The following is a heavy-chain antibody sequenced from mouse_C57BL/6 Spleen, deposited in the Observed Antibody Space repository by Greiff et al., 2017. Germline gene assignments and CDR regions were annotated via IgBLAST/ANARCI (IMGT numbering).Heavy chain of an antibody. CDR3: AKEGYSPAY. CDR2: IWRGGST. Sequence: VQGVESGPGLVQPSQSLSITCTVSGFSLTSYGVHWVRQSPGKGLEWLGVIWRGGSTDYNAAFMSRLSITKDNSKSQIFFKMNSLQADDTAIYYCAKEGYSPAYWGQGTLVTVSA. V-gene: IGHV2-5*01. CDR1: GFSLTSYG. D-gene: IGHD2-12*01. J-gene: IGHJ3*01.